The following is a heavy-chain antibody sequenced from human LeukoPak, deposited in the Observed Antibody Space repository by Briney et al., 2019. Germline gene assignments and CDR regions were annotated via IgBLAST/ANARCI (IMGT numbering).Heavy chain of an antibody. D-gene: IGHD1-26*01. V-gene: IGHV4-59*01. CDR3: AGQGEVGATVY. J-gene: IGHJ4*02. CDR2: IYYSGST. Sequence: SETLSLTCTVSGGSISSYYWSWIRQPPGKGLEWIGYIYYSGSTNYNPSLKSRVTISVDKSKNQFSLKLSSVTAADTAVYYCAGQGEVGATVYWGQGTLVTASS. CDR1: GGSISSYY.